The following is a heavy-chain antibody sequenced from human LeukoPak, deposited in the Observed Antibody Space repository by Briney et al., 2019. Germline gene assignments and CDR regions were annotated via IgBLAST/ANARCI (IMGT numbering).Heavy chain of an antibody. CDR1: GGSISSYY. J-gene: IGHJ6*02. V-gene: IGHV4-4*07. CDR3: ARVLRYYYGSGSYYNYYGMDV. CDR2: IYTSGST. D-gene: IGHD3-10*01. Sequence: SETLSLTCTVSGGSISSYYWSWIRQPAGKGLEWIGRIYTSGSTNYNPSLKSRVTMSVDTSKNQFSLKLSSVTAADTAVYYCARVLRYYYGSGSYYNYYGMDVWGQGTTVTVSS.